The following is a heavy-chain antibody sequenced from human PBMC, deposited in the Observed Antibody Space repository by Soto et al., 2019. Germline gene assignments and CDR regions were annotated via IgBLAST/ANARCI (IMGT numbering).Heavy chain of an antibody. CDR2: IKSKTDGGTT. CDR3: TTLYNWNYVDY. Sequence: GGSLRLSCAASGFTFSNAWMSWVRQAPGKGLEWVDRIKSKTDGGTTDYAAPVKGRFTISRDDSKNTLYLQMNSLKTEDTAVYYCTTLYNWNYVDYWGQGTLVTVSS. D-gene: IGHD1-20*01. J-gene: IGHJ4*02. V-gene: IGHV3-15*01. CDR1: GFTFSNAW.